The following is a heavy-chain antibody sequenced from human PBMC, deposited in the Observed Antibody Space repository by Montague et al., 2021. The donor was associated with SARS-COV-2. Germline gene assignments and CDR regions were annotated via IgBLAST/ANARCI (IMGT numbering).Heavy chain of an antibody. CDR3: ARRGYSYYYYGMDV. CDR1: GGSFSGYY. D-gene: IGHD5-24*01. Sequence: SETLSLTCAVYGGSFSGYYWSWIRQPPGKGPEWIGEINHSGSTNYNPSLESRVTISVDTSKNQFSLKLSSVTAADTAVYYCARRGYSYYYYGMDVWGQGTTVTVSS. V-gene: IGHV4-34*01. CDR2: INHSGST. J-gene: IGHJ6*02.